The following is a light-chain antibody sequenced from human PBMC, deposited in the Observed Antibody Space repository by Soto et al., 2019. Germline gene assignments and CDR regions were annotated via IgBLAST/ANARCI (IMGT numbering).Light chain of an antibody. CDR3: LSFDSSPSVV. CDR2: GNT. V-gene: IGLV1-40*01. J-gene: IGLJ2*01. CDR1: SCDIGAGYD. Sequence: QSVLTQPPSVSGAPGQRVTISCTGSSCDIGAGYDVHWYQQLPGRAPKLLIYGNTNRPSGVPDRFSGSKSGTSASLAITGLEAEDEDDYYCLSFDSSPSVVFGGGTKLTVL.